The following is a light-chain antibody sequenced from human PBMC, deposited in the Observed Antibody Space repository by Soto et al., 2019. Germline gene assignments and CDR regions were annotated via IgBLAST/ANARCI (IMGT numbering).Light chain of an antibody. CDR1: QSVSSSY. CDR3: RQYGNSPIT. V-gene: IGKV3-20*01. CDR2: GTS. Sequence: EIVLTQSPGTLSLSPGERATLSCMASQSVSSSYLAWYQQKPGQAPRLLIYGTSSRATGIPDRFSGSGSGTDFTLTISRLEPEDFAVYYCRQYGNSPITCGQGTRLEIK. J-gene: IGKJ5*01.